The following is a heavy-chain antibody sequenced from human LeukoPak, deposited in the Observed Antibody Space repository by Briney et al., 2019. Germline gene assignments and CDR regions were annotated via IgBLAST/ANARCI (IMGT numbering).Heavy chain of an antibody. D-gene: IGHD6-19*01. V-gene: IGHV3-64*01. Sequence: PGGSLRLSCAASGFTFSSYAMHWVRQAPGKGLEYVSAISSNGGSTYYANSVKGRFTISRDNSKNTLYLQMGSLRAEDMAVYYCARDRSDRLAVAGTSAFDYWGQGTLVTVSS. CDR2: ISSNGGST. CDR1: GFTFSSYA. CDR3: ARDRSDRLAVAGTSAFDY. J-gene: IGHJ4*02.